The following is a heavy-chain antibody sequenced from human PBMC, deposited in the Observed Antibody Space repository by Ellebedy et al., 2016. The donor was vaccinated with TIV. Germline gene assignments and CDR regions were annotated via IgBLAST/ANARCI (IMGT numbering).Heavy chain of an antibody. J-gene: IGHJ1*01. CDR3: AKDIWGSSSWYGYFQH. CDR1: GFTFSSYG. V-gene: IGHV3-30*18. Sequence: GGSLRLSXAASGFTFSSYGMHWVRQAPGKGLEWVAVISYDGSNKYYADSVKGRFTISRDNAKNSLYLQMNSLRAEDTALYYCAKDIWGSSSWYGYFQHWGQGTLVTVSS. D-gene: IGHD6-13*01. CDR2: ISYDGSNK.